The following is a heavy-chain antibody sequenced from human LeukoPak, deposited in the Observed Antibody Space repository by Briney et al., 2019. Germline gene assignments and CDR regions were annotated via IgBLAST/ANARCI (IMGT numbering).Heavy chain of an antibody. CDR1: GVSISSYY. CDR3: ARDWRYCSGGSCSYYFDY. CDR2: IYTSGNT. Sequence: SETLSLTCTVSGVSISSYYWSWIRQPAGKGLEWIGRIYTSGNTNYNPSLNSRVTISVDKSKNHLSLNLSSVTVADTAVYYCARDWRYCSGGSCSYYFDYWGQGALVTVSS. V-gene: IGHV4-4*07. J-gene: IGHJ4*02. D-gene: IGHD2-15*01.